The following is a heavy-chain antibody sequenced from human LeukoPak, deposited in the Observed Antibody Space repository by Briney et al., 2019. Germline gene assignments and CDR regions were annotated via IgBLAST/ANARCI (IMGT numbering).Heavy chain of an antibody. D-gene: IGHD3/OR15-3a*01. CDR3: AKGVYYDFWTGRFDS. V-gene: IGHV3-9*03. CDR2: ISWNSGRI. J-gene: IGHJ4*02. CDR1: GFTFEDYA. Sequence: PGRSLRLSCAASGFTFEDYAMHWVRQAPGKGLEWVSGISWNSGRIGYADSVKGRFTISRDNAKNSLYLQMNSLRVEDMALYYCAKGVYYDFWTGRFDSWGQRTLVTVSS.